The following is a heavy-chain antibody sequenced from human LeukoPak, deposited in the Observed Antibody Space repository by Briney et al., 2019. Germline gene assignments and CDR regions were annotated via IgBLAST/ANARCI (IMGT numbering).Heavy chain of an antibody. J-gene: IGHJ4*02. CDR3: ARDPYSSGWSTSFDY. D-gene: IGHD6-19*01. V-gene: IGHV3-23*01. Sequence: AGGSLRLSCAASGFTFSNYAMNWVRQSPGKGLEWVSTISGSGGSTYYADSVKGRFTISRDNSKNTLYLQMNSLRAEDTAVYYCARDPYSSGWSTSFDYWGQGTLVTVSS. CDR1: GFTFSNYA. CDR2: ISGSGGST.